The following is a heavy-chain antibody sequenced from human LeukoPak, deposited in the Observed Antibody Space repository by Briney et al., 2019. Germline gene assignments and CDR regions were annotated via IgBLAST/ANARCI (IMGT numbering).Heavy chain of an antibody. Sequence: SETLSLTCTVGGGSLSGHYWGWIRQPPGKGLELVGHIYYTGTTFYNPSLNSRVTITLDTSRNQFSLRLTSVIAADTAVYYCARFSWGCSTASCYLANWGQGALVTVSS. J-gene: IGHJ4*02. CDR3: ARFSWGCSTASCYLAN. V-gene: IGHV4-59*11. CDR1: GGSLSGHY. CDR2: IYYTGTT. D-gene: IGHD2-2*01.